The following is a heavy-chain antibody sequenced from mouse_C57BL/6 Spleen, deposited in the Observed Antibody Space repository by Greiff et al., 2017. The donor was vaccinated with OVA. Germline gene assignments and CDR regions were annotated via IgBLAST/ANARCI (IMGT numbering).Heavy chain of an antibody. D-gene: IGHD1-1*01. J-gene: IGHJ3*01. CDR2: IWGGGST. CDR1: GFSLTSYG. Sequence: VMLVESGPGLVAPSQSLSITCTVSGFSLTSYGVDWVRQPPGKGLEWRGVIWGGGSTNYNSALMSRLSISKDNSKSQVFLKMNSLQTDDTAMYYCAKHENYGSSYDAWVAYWGQGTLVTVSA. V-gene: IGHV2-9*01. CDR3: AKHENYGSSYDAWVAY.